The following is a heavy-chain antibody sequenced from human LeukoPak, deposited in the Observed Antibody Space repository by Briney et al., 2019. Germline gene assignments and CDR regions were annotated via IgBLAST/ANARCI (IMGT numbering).Heavy chain of an antibody. CDR3: ARGDTGYSSSWKNWFDP. CDR1: GYSFTSYW. D-gene: IGHD6-13*01. CDR2: LYPGDSDT. Sequence: GESLKISCKGSGYSFTSYWIGWVRQMPGKGLEWMGILYPGDSDTRYSPSFQGQVTISADKSISTAYLQWSSLKASDTAMYYCARGDTGYSSSWKNWFDPWGQGTLVTVSS. J-gene: IGHJ5*02. V-gene: IGHV5-51*01.